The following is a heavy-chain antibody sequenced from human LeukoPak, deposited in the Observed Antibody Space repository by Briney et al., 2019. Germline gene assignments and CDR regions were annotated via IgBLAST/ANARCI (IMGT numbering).Heavy chain of an antibody. J-gene: IGHJ4*02. CDR3: ARITRGDDGGYFDF. CDR2: ISSKGKK. CDR1: GFSLSDGGMG. D-gene: IGHD3-10*01. V-gene: IGHV2-26*01. Sequence: ESGPALVKPTETLTLTCTVSGFSLSDGGMGVGWIRQPPGKALEWLAHISSKGKKYYSPSLKSRLTISKDTPESQVVLTLTDLDPVDTGTYYCARITRGDDGGYFDFWGQGTLVTVSS.